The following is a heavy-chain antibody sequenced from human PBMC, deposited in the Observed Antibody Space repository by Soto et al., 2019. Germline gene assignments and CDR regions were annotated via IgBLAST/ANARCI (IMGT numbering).Heavy chain of an antibody. V-gene: IGHV3-21*01. D-gene: IGHD6-6*01. CDR1: GFTFSSYS. CDR2: ISSSSSYI. CDR3: AGGCLSYSSSYGY. Sequence: LRLSCAASGFTFSSYSMNWVRQAPGKGLEWVSSISSSSSYIYYADSVKGRFTISRDNAKNSLYLQMNSLRAEDTAVYYCAGGCLSYSSSYGYWGQGSLVTVSS. J-gene: IGHJ4*02.